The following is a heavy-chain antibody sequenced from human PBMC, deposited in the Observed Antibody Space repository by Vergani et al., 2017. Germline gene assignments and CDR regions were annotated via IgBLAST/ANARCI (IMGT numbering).Heavy chain of an antibody. D-gene: IGHD1-26*01. Sequence: EVQLVESGGGLVQPGGSLRLSCAASGFTVSSNYMSWVRQAPGKGLEWVSVIYSGGSTYYADSVKGRFTIPRHNSKNTLYLQMNSLRAEDTAVYYCARDTGENWFDPWGQGTLVTVSS. V-gene: IGHV3-53*04. CDR1: GFTVSSNY. CDR3: ARDTGENWFDP. CDR2: IYSGGST. J-gene: IGHJ5*02.